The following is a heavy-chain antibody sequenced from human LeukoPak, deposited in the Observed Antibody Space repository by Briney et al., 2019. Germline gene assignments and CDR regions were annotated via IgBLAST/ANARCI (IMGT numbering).Heavy chain of an antibody. CDR3: ARAVAARHDYYYYYMDV. V-gene: IGHV3-48*01. CDR2: ISSSSSTI. CDR1: GFTFSSYS. D-gene: IGHD6-6*01. Sequence: GGSLRLSCAASGFTFSSYSMNCVRQAPGKGLEWVSYISSSSSTIYYADSVKGRFTISRDNAKKSLYLQMNSLRAEDTAVYYCARAVAARHDYYYYYMDVWGKGTTVTVSS. J-gene: IGHJ6*03.